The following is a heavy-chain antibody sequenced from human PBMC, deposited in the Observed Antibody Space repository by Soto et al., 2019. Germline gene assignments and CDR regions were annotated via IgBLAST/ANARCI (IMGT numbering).Heavy chain of an antibody. D-gene: IGHD6-19*01. J-gene: IGHJ5*02. Sequence: QVQLQQWGAGLLKPSETLSLTCAIYGGSFSGYYWSWIRQPPGKGLEWIGEINHSGSTNYNTSLKCRVAMSVDTSKNQFSLKLSPVTAADMAVYYCAAAVARGWFDPWGQGTLVTVSS. V-gene: IGHV4-34*02. CDR3: AAAVARGWFDP. CDR1: GGSFSGYY. CDR2: INHSGST.